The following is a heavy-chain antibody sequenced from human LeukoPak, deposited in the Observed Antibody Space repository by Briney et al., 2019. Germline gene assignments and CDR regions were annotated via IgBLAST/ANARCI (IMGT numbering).Heavy chain of an antibody. V-gene: IGHV6-1*01. CDR2: TYYRSKWYN. CDR1: GDSVSSNSAA. CDR3: ARDPYLLIVGATDAFDI. Sequence: SQTLSLTCAISGDSVSSNSAAWNWIRQSPSRGLEWLGRTYYRSKWYNDYAVSVKSRITINPDTSKNQFSLQLNSVTPGDTAVYYCARDPYLLIVGATDAFDIWGQGTMVTVSS. D-gene: IGHD1-26*01. J-gene: IGHJ3*02.